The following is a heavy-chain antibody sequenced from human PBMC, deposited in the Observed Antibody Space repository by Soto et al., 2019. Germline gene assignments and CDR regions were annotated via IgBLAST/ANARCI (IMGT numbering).Heavy chain of an antibody. D-gene: IGHD3-22*01. V-gene: IGHV3-7*03. CDR3: ATLDYDSSGYYSD. CDR1: GFTFSSYW. Sequence: GGSLRLSCAASGFTFSSYWMSWVRQAPGKGLEWVANVKQDGSEKYYVDSVKGRFTISRDNAKNSLYLQMNSLRAEDTAVYYCATLDYDSSGYYSDWGQGTLVTVSS. CDR2: VKQDGSEK. J-gene: IGHJ4*02.